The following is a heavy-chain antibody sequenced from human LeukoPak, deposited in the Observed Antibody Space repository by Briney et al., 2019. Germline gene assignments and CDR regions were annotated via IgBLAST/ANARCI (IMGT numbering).Heavy chain of an antibody. D-gene: IGHD2-8*01. CDR1: GFTFDDYA. Sequence: LTGGSLRLSCAASGFTFDDYAMHWVRQAPGKGLGLVSGISWNSGSIGYADSVKGRFTISRDNAKNSLYLQMNSLRDEDSAAYYCARVYLERLTAGYFDHWGQGTWVTVSP. J-gene: IGHJ4*02. CDR3: ARVYLERLTAGYFDH. V-gene: IGHV3-9*01. CDR2: ISWNSGSI.